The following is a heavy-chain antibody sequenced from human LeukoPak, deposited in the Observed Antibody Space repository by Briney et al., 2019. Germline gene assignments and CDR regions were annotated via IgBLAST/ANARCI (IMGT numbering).Heavy chain of an antibody. J-gene: IGHJ4*02. CDR2: SGNGVGT. Sequence: GGSLRLSCAASGFTFSTYAMTWVRQAPGKGPEWVSASGNGVGTKYADSVKGRFTISRDNSKNALYLQMNSLRAEDTAMYYCAKRGYYDTLTGYYPFDNWGQGTLVTVSS. D-gene: IGHD3-9*01. CDR1: GFTFSTYA. CDR3: AKRGYYDTLTGYYPFDN. V-gene: IGHV3-23*01.